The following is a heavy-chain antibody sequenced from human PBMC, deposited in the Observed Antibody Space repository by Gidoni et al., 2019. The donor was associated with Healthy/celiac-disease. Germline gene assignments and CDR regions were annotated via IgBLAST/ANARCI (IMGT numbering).Heavy chain of an antibody. D-gene: IGHD4-17*01. V-gene: IGHV1-69*06. CDR2: VIPIFGTA. CDR3: ARPYTNYGDDAFDI. CDR1: GGTFSSYA. Sequence: VQLVQSGAEVTKPGSSVKVSCQASGGTFSSYAISWVRQAPGQGLEWMGGVIPIFGTANYAQKFQGRVTITADKSTSTAYMELSSLRSEDTAVYYCARPYTNYGDDAFDIWGQGTMVTVSS. J-gene: IGHJ3*02.